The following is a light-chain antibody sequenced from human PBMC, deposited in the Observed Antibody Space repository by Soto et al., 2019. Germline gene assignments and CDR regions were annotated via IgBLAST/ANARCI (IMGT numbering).Light chain of an antibody. CDR3: TSWTTSTTMK. CDR2: DVN. CDR1: RGDVGAYNY. J-gene: IGLJ2*01. Sequence: QSALTQPASLPGSPGQRIPTSSPGTRGDVGAYNYVSWYQQHPGKAPKLMIYDVNIRPSGVSNRFSGSKSGNTASLTISGLQAEDEADYYCTSWTTSTTMKFGGGTKLTVL. V-gene: IGLV2-14*01.